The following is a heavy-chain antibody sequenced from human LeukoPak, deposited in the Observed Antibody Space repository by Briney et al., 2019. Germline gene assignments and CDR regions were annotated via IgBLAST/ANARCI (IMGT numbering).Heavy chain of an antibody. D-gene: IGHD3-3*01. CDR3: VKDTIFTVDPFDY. Sequence: PGKSLTLPCVVSGMPFERHRMHWVRQPPGKGLEWLAFIKYDGSRTDYEDSVKGRFTVSRDNSKNTLYLEMNSLRAEDTALYYCVKDTIFTVDPFDYWGQGTLVTVSS. V-gene: IGHV3-30*02. CDR2: IKYDGSRT. J-gene: IGHJ4*02. CDR1: GMPFERHR.